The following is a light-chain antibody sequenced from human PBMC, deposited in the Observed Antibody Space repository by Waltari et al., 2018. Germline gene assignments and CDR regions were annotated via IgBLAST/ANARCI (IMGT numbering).Light chain of an antibody. V-gene: IGKV2-28*01. CDR1: RSLLHSNEQNY. Sequence: IVMTQSPLSLSVTPGESASISCRSSRSLLHSNEQNYLEWYFQKQGQSPQLLLYLGSNRASGVPDRFSGSGSGTDFTLQISRVEAEDVGIYFCMQALQTPWTFGQGTKVEI. CDR2: LGS. J-gene: IGKJ1*01. CDR3: MQALQTPWT.